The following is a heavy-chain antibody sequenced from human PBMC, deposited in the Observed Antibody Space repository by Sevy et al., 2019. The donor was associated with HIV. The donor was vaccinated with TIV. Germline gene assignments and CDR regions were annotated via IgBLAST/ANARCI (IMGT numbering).Heavy chain of an antibody. CDR2: IKQDGSKK. Sequence: GGSLRLSCAASGFTFSDYWMSWVRQAPEKGLEWVDNIKQDGSKKYYVDSIKGRFIVSRDNAKKSLYLEMSSLRAEDTAVYYCARLKLHYDPYYFDLWGQGTLVTVSS. V-gene: IGHV3-7*01. CDR1: GFTFSDYW. J-gene: IGHJ4*02. D-gene: IGHD3-16*01. CDR3: ARLKLHYDPYYFDL.